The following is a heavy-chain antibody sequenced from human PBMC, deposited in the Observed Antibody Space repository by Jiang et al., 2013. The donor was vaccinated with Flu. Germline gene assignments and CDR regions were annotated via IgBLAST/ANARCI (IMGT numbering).Heavy chain of an antibody. V-gene: IGHV3-48*03. Sequence: YYADSVKGRFTISRDNAKNSLYLQMNSLRAEDTAVYYCADSDLWWGQGTLVTVSS. D-gene: IGHD4-11*01. J-gene: IGHJ4*02. CDR3: ADSDLW.